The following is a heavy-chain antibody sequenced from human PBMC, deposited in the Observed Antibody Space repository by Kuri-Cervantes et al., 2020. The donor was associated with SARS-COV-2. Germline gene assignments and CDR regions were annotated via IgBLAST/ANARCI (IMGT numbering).Heavy chain of an antibody. J-gene: IGHJ4*02. V-gene: IGHV3-66*02. CDR3: ARYPFDY. CDR1: GFTFTSYA. Sequence: GGSLRLSCATSGFTFTSYAMSWVRQAPGKGLEWVSVIYSGGSTYYADSVKGRFTISRDNSKNTLYLQMGSLRAEDMAVYYCARYPFDYWGQGTLVTVSS. CDR2: IYSGGST. D-gene: IGHD2-2*01.